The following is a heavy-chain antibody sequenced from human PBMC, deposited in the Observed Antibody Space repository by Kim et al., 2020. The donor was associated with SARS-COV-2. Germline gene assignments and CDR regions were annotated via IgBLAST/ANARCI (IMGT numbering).Heavy chain of an antibody. CDR3: AGRFRFWSGYPPIDY. CDR2: INHSGST. D-gene: IGHD3-3*01. J-gene: IGHJ4*02. V-gene: IGHV4-34*01. CDR1: GGSFSGYY. Sequence: SETLSLTCAVYGGSFSGYYWSWIRQPPGKGLEWIGEINHSGSTNYNPSLKSRVTISVDTSKNQFSLKLSSVTAADTAVYYCAGRFRFWSGYPPIDYWGQGTLVTVSS.